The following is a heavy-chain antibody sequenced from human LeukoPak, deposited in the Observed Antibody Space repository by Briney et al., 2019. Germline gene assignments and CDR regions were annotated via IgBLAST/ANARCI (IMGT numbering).Heavy chain of an antibody. Sequence: GRSLRLSCAASGFTFSSYAMSWVRQAPGKGLEWVSAISGSGGSTYYADSVKGRFTISRDNSKNTLYLQMNSLRAEDTAVYYCAKRRGLELLYYYYMDVWGKGTTVTVSS. J-gene: IGHJ6*03. CDR1: GFTFSSYA. V-gene: IGHV3-23*01. CDR2: ISGSGGST. CDR3: AKRRGLELLYYYYMDV. D-gene: IGHD1-7*01.